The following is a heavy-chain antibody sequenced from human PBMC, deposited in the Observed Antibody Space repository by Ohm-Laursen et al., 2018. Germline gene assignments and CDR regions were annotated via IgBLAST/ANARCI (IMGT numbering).Heavy chain of an antibody. CDR1: GGSFSGYY. J-gene: IGHJ6*02. CDR3: ARQRSGSTGMDV. Sequence: SETLSLTCAVYGGSFSGYYWNWIRQPPGKGLEWIGEINHSRSTKYNSSFKSRVTISVDTSKTQFSLKLSSVTAADTAVYYCARQRSGSTGMDVWGQGTTVIVSS. V-gene: IGHV4-34*01. D-gene: IGHD3-10*01. CDR2: INHSRST.